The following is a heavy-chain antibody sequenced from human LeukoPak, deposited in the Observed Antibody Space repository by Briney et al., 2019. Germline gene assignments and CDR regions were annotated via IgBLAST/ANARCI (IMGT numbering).Heavy chain of an antibody. Sequence: ASVKVSCKASGYTFTSYDINWVRQATGQGLEWMGWMNPNSGNTGYAQRFQGRVTMTRNTSISTAYMELSSLRSEDTAVYYCARGTTGELTPDCWGQGTLVTVSS. CDR3: ARGTTGELTPDC. J-gene: IGHJ4*02. D-gene: IGHD3-16*01. V-gene: IGHV1-8*01. CDR1: GYTFTSYD. CDR2: MNPNSGNT.